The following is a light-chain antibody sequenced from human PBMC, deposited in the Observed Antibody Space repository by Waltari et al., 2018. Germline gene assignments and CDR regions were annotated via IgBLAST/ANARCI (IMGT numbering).Light chain of an antibody. V-gene: IGLV2-23*02. CDR2: EVT. J-gene: IGLJ1*01. CDR1: SSDVGNYNL. CDR3: CSYAGLGIYV. Sequence: QSGLTQPASVSGSPGQSITISCTGTSSDVGNYNLVPWYQQYPGKAPKHMVYEVTKRTSGVSDRFSGSKSGNTASLTIYGLRSEDEADYYYCSYAGLGIYVFGTGTKVTVL.